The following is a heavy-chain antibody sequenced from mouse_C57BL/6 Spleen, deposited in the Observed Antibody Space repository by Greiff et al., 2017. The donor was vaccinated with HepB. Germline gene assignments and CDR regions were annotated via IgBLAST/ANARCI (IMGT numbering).Heavy chain of an antibody. V-gene: IGHV1-74*01. CDR3: ARSMGLSPLFAY. Sequence: QVQLQQPGAELVKPGASVKVSCKASGYTFTSYWMHWVKQRPGQGLEWIGRIHPSDSDTNSNQKFKGKSTLTVDKSSSTAYMQLSSLTSEYSAVYYCARSMGLSPLFAYWGQGTLVTVSA. J-gene: IGHJ3*01. D-gene: IGHD2-3*01. CDR2: IHPSDSDT. CDR1: GYTFTSYW.